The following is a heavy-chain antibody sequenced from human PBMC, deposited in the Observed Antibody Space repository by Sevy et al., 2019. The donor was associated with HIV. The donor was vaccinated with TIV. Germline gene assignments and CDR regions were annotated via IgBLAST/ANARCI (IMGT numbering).Heavy chain of an antibody. V-gene: IGHV3-15*01. Sequence: GGSLRLSCAASGFTFSNAWMSWVRQPPGKGLEWVGRIKSKSEGGKGDFVAPVKGRFAISRDDSKNTLYLQMDSLKTEDTAVYYCAAGVGASDFDYWGQGILVTVSS. D-gene: IGHD1-26*01. CDR1: GFTFSNAW. J-gene: IGHJ4*02. CDR2: IKSKSEGGKG. CDR3: AAGVGASDFDY.